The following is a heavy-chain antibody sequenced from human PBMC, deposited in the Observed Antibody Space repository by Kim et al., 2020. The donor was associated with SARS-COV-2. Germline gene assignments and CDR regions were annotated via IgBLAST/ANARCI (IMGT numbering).Heavy chain of an antibody. CDR1: GGSISSYY. CDR2: IYYSGST. V-gene: IGHV4-59*13. Sequence: SETLSLTCTVSGGSISSYYWSWIRQPPGKGLEWIGYIYYSGSTNYNPSLKSRVTISVDTSKNQFSLKLSSVTAADTAVYYCARGRLPAWDHYYYYGMDVWGQGTTVTVSS. D-gene: IGHD6-25*01. J-gene: IGHJ6*02. CDR3: ARGRLPAWDHYYYYGMDV.